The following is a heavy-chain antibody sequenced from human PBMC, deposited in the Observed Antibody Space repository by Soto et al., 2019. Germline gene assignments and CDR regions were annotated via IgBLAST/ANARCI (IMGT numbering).Heavy chain of an antibody. J-gene: IGHJ6*02. V-gene: IGHV1-69*12. Sequence: QVQVVQSGAEMRKPGSSVKVSCRTSGATFRNFAFSWVRQVPGKGLEWMGGIIPLFGTTNYAQKFQDRLTITADDSTTTAYMELSSLGFEDTAVYYCATSTQAHYYYNPLDVWGQGTTVTVSS. CDR2: IIPLFGTT. CDR3: ATSTQAHYYYNPLDV. CDR1: GATFRNFA.